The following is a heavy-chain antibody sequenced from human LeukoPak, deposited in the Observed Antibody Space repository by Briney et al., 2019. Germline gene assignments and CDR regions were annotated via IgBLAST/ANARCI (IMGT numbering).Heavy chain of an antibody. CDR3: VKGASYDFWSGYLAGDAFDI. Sequence: GGSLRLSCAASGFTFSSYAMSWVRQAPGKGLEWVSAISGSGGSTYYADSVKGRFTISRDNSKNTLYLQMNSLRAEDTAVYYCVKGASYDFWSGYLAGDAFDIWGQGTMVTVSS. V-gene: IGHV3-23*01. CDR2: ISGSGGST. J-gene: IGHJ3*02. CDR1: GFTFSSYA. D-gene: IGHD3-3*01.